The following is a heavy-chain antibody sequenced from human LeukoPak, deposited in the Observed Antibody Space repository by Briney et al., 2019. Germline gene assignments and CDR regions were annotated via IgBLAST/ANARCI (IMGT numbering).Heavy chain of an antibody. CDR2: IYHSGST. J-gene: IGHJ4*02. D-gene: IGHD3-22*01. Sequence: GSLRLSCAASGFIFSNYGMNWVRQPPGKGLEWIGEIYHSGSTNYNPSLKSRVTISVDKSKNQFSLKLSSVTAADTAVYYCARGYYYDSSGYYYLRSTHYFDYWGQGTLVTVSS. V-gene: IGHV4-4*02. CDR1: GFIFSNYG. CDR3: ARGYYYDSSGYYYLRSTHYFDY.